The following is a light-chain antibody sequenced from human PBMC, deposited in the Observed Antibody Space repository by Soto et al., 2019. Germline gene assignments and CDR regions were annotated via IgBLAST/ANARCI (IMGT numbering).Light chain of an antibody. CDR1: SSDVGGYDY. CDR2: EVT. J-gene: IGLJ1*01. V-gene: IGLV2-8*01. CDR3: SSYTGCNPAYG. Sequence: QSVLTQPPSASGSPGQSATISCTGTSSDVGGYDYVSWYQQHPVKAPKLMIYEVTIRPSGVSDRFSGSKSGNTASLTVSGLQDEDEADYYCSSYTGCNPAYGFGNGTKVTV.